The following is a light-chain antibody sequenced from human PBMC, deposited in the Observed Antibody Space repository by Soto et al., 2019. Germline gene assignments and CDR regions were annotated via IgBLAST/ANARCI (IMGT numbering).Light chain of an antibody. Sequence: DIQMTQSPSSLSASVGDRVTITCRSSQTVGTFLNWYQQRPGRAPNLLIYAAYNLPTGVPSRFSGSGSGTDFTLTINSLQPEDFGTYYCQQSYSIRSWTFGQGTKVDIK. CDR2: AAY. CDR3: QQSYSIRSWT. V-gene: IGKV1-39*01. CDR1: QTVGTF. J-gene: IGKJ1*01.